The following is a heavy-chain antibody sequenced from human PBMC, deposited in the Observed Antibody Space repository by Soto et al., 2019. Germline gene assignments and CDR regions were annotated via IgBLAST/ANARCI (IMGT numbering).Heavy chain of an antibody. CDR2: ISSSSSYI. D-gene: IGHD3-10*01. V-gene: IGHV3-21*01. J-gene: IGHJ6*02. CDR1: GFTFSSYS. CDR3: AREEYYGSGWYYYGMDV. Sequence: GKSLRLSCAASGFTFSSYSMNWVRQAPGKGLEWVSSISSSSSYIYYADSVKGRFTISRDNAKNSLYLQMNSLRAEDTAVYYCAREEYYGSGWYYYGMDVWGQGTTVTVSS.